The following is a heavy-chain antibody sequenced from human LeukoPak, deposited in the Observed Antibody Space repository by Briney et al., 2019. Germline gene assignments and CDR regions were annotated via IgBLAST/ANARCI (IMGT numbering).Heavy chain of an antibody. J-gene: IGHJ6*02. CDR2: ISYDGTNK. V-gene: IGHV3-30*18. CDR3: AKAGRLTIAVAGTDYYYGMDV. CDR1: GFTFSSYG. D-gene: IGHD6-13*01. Sequence: GGSLRLSCAASGFTFSSYGMHWVRQAPGKGLEWVAVISYDGTNKYYADSAKGRFTISRDNSKNTLYLQMNSLRAEDTAVYYCAKAGRLTIAVAGTDYYYGMDVWGQGTTVTVSS.